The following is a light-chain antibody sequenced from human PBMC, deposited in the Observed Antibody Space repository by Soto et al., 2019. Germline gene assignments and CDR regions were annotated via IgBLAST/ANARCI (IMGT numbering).Light chain of an antibody. CDR2: GAS. Sequence: EIVMTQSPATLSVSPGERATLSCRASQSVSSNLAWYQQKPGQAPRLLIYGASTRATGIPARFSGSGSGTDFTLTISSLEPEDFAVYYCQQRSNWPPITFGQGTRLGI. CDR3: QQRSNWPPIT. CDR1: QSVSSN. J-gene: IGKJ5*01. V-gene: IGKV3-15*01.